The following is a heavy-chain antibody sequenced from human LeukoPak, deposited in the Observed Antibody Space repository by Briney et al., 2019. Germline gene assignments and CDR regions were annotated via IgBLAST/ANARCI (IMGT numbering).Heavy chain of an antibody. Sequence: ASVKVSCKASGYTFTGYYMHWVRQPPGQGLEWMGRINPNSGGTNYAQKFQGRVTMTRDTSISTAYMDLSRLRSDDTAVYYCARDTNPSVDDAFDIWGQGTMVTVSS. CDR1: GYTFTGYY. CDR3: ARDTNPSVDDAFDI. J-gene: IGHJ3*02. D-gene: IGHD1-1*01. V-gene: IGHV1-2*06. CDR2: INPNSGGT.